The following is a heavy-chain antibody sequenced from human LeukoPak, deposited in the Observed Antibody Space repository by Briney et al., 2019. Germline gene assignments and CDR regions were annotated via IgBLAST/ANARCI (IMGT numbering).Heavy chain of an antibody. D-gene: IGHD3-3*01. CDR1: GGSISSYY. Sequence: SETLSLTCTVSGGSISSYYWSWIRQPPGKGLEWIGEINHSGSTNYNPSLKSRVTISVDTSKNQFSLKLSSVTAADTAVYYCARKRRVGAFDIWGQGTMVTVSS. CDR2: INHSGST. CDR3: ARKRRVGAFDI. J-gene: IGHJ3*02. V-gene: IGHV4-34*01.